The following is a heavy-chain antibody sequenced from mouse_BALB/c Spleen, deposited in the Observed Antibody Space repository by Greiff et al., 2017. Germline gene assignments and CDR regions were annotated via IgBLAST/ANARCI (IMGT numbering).Heavy chain of an antibody. CDR3: ARDYSNSLYDYAMDY. D-gene: IGHD1-3*01. V-gene: IGHV7-3*02. CDR1: GFTFTDYY. Sequence: EVKLMESGGGLVQPGGSLRLSCATSGFTFTDYYMSWVRQPPGKALEWLGFIRNKANGYTTEYSASVKGRFTISRDNSQSILYLQMNTLRAEDSATYYCARDYSNSLYDYAMDYGGQGTSVTVSS. J-gene: IGHJ4*01. CDR2: IRNKANGYTT.